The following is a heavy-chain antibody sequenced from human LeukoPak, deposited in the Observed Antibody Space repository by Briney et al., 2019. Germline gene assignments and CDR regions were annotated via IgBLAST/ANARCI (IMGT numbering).Heavy chain of an antibody. CDR3: ASPPSSSWSPGYFDY. J-gene: IGHJ4*02. Sequence: ASVKVSCKASGYTFTSYGISWVRQAPGQGLEWMGWISAYNGNTNYAQKLQGRVTMTTDTSTSTAYMELSSLRSEDTAIYYCASPPSSSWSPGYFDYWGQGTLVTVSS. CDR1: GYTFTSYG. V-gene: IGHV1-18*01. D-gene: IGHD6-13*01. CDR2: ISAYNGNT.